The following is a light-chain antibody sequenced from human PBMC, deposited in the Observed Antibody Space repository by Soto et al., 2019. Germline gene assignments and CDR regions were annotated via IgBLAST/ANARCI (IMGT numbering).Light chain of an antibody. V-gene: IGKV2-24*01. J-gene: IGKJ2*01. CDR3: MQARHPAYT. CDR1: QCLVHSDGNTY. Sequence: DIVMTQTPLSSPVTLGQPASISCRSSQCLVHSDGNTYLSWLQQRPGQPPRLLTYKISNRFTRVQARFRGSGAGTDFRLTISRVEAEDVGVYYCMQARHPAYTYGQGTKLEIK. CDR2: KIS.